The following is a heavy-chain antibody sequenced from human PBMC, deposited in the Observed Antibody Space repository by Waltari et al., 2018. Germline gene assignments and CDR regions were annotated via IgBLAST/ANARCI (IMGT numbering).Heavy chain of an antibody. Sequence: QVQLQESGPGLVKPSGTLSLTCVVSGGSIRSSYWWTWVRQSPGKGLEWIGEIYHSGRTTYNPSLKSRVTISVDKSKNQFSLNLTSVTAADTAVYYCGRAPSKDHPYGDYGAMVDYWGQGTLVSVSS. J-gene: IGHJ4*02. V-gene: IGHV4-4*02. CDR3: GRAPSKDHPYGDYGAMVDY. CDR2: IYHSGRT. CDR1: GGSIRSSYW. D-gene: IGHD4-17*01.